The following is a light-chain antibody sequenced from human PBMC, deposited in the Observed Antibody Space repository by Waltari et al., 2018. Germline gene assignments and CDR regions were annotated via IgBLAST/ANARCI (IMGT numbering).Light chain of an antibody. V-gene: IGKV2-28*01. CDR1: QSLLHSDGYNY. Sequence: GMSQSPLYLPVTPGEPASISFWSSQSLLHSDGYNYLDWYLQRPGQSPQLLIYLGSTRASGVPDRFSGSGSGTDFTLKISRVEAEDVGVYYCMQALQTPLTFGGGTKLEIK. CDR3: MQALQTPLT. J-gene: IGKJ4*01. CDR2: LGS.